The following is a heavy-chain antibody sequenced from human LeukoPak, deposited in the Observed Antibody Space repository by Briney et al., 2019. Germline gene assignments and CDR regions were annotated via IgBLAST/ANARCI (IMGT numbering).Heavy chain of an antibody. CDR3: AREDSGTSRAFDV. D-gene: IGHD1-26*01. Sequence: ASVKVSCKASGCAFTSNTITWVRQAPGRGLEWMGRISAYNDKTNYAQKFQGRITMTTDTSTSKAYMELRSLRSDDTAVYYCAREDSGTSRAFDVWGQGTMVTVSS. J-gene: IGHJ3*01. CDR1: GCAFTSNT. V-gene: IGHV1-18*01. CDR2: ISAYNDKT.